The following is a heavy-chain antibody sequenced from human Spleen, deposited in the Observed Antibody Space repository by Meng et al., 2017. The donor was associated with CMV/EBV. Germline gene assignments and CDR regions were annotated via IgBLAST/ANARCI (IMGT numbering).Heavy chain of an antibody. J-gene: IGHJ5*02. V-gene: IGHV4-39*01. CDR3: ARVSGNWFDP. Sequence: SETLSLTCIVSGGSISSSSDYWGWIRQPPGKGLEWIGTIYYRGSTNYSPSLKSRVTISVDTSKNQFSLKLSSVTASDTAVYYCARVSGNWFDPWGQGTLVTVSS. CDR2: IYYRGST. CDR1: GGSISSSSDY. D-gene: IGHD1-26*01.